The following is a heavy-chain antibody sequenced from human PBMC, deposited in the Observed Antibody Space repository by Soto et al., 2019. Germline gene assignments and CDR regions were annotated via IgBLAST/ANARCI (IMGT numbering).Heavy chain of an antibody. CDR2: IRNRANSYST. V-gene: IGHV3-72*01. Sequence: EVQLVESGGGLVQPGGSLRLSCAASGFTFSDHYMDWVRQAPGKGLEWVGRIRNRANSYSTEYAASVKGRFTISRDESKNSLYLQMNSLKTEDTAVYYCARAGVAGYRYFAYWGQGTLVTVSS. D-gene: IGHD6-19*01. CDR1: GFTFSDHY. CDR3: ARAGVAGYRYFAY. J-gene: IGHJ4*02.